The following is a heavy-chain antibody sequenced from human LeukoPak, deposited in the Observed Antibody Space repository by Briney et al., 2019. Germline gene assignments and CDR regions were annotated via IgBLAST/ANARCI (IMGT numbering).Heavy chain of an antibody. CDR1: GYTFTDSY. D-gene: IGHD4-17*01. CDR2: INPNSGAT. CDR3: ARGLTTVTCDC. Sequence: ASVKVSCKASGYTFTDSYLHWVRQAPGQGLEWMGWINPNSGATNFARQFHGRVTMTRDTSISTAYMELSRLRSDDTAVYHCARGLTTVTCDCWGQGTLVSVSS. V-gene: IGHV1-2*02. J-gene: IGHJ4*02.